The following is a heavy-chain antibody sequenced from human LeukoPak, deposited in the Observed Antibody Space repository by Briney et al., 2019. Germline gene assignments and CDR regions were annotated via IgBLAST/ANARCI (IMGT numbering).Heavy chain of an antibody. Sequence: ASVTVSCKASGYTFTGYYMHWVRQAPGQGLEWMGWINPNSGGTNYAQKFQGRVTMTRDTSISTAYMELSRLRSDDTAVYYCARDPSPTVTTAHFDYWGQGTLVTVSS. D-gene: IGHD4-17*01. J-gene: IGHJ4*02. V-gene: IGHV1-2*02. CDR3: ARDPSPTVTTAHFDY. CDR2: INPNSGGT. CDR1: GYTFTGYY.